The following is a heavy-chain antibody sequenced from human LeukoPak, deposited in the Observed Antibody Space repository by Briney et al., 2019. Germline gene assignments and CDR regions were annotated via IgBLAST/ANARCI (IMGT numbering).Heavy chain of an antibody. J-gene: IGHJ2*01. Sequence: GGSLRLSCAASGLTFSNFWMTWVRQAPGKGLEWVANIKQDGGEKYYVDSVKGRFTISRDNAKNSLYLQMNGLRGEDTAVYYCARGPLGVLTGFCTSTSCIPYWYFDLWGRGTLVTVSS. CDR1: GLTFSNFW. CDR2: IKQDGGEK. V-gene: IGHV3-7*01. D-gene: IGHD2-2*01. CDR3: ARGPLGVLTGFCTSTSCIPYWYFDL.